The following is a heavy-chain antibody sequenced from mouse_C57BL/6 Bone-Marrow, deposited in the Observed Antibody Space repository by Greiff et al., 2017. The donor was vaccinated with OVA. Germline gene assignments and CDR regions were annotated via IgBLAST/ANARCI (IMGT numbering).Heavy chain of an antibody. CDR3: ARGSTVVDRDY. D-gene: IGHD1-1*01. CDR2: IYPRSGNT. J-gene: IGHJ2*01. V-gene: IGHV1-81*01. Sequence: VQLQQSGAELARPGASVKLSCKASGYTFTSYGISWVKQRTGQGLEWIGEIYPRSGNTYYNEKFKGKATLTADKSSSTAYIELRSLTSEDAAVYFCARGSTVVDRDYWGQGTTLTVSS. CDR1: GYTFTSYG.